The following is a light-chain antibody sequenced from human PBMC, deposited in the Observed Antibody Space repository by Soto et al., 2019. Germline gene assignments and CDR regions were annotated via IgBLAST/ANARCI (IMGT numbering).Light chain of an antibody. CDR1: QGIRSA. V-gene: IGKV1-6*01. CDR3: LQDYTYPWT. Sequence: AIPMTQSPSSLSASVGDRVTITCRASQGIRSALGWYQQTPGKAPKLLIYAASSLQSGVPSRFSGSGSGTDFTLTISSLQPEDFATYYCLQDYTYPWTFGQGTKVEIK. CDR2: AAS. J-gene: IGKJ1*01.